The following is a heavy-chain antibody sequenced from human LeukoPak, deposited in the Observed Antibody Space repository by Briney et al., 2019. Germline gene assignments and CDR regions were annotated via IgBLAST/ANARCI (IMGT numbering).Heavy chain of an antibody. CDR2: IYTSGST. Sequence: SQTLSLTCTVSGGSISSGSYYWSWIRQPAGKGLEWIGRIYTSGSTNYNPSLKSRVTISVDTSKNQFSLKLSSVTAADTAVYYCARGLRYSYGYGPLGYWGQGTLVTVSS. J-gene: IGHJ4*02. CDR1: GGSISSGSYY. V-gene: IGHV4-61*02. D-gene: IGHD5-18*01. CDR3: ARGLRYSYGYGPLGY.